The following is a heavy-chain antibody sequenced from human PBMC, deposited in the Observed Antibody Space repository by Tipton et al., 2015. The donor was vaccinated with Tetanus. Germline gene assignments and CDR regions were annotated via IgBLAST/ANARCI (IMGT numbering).Heavy chain of an antibody. D-gene: IGHD2-21*02. CDR2: ISSSDLYT. CDR3: ARDPRQAGYGYSLTL. Sequence: SLRLSCAASGFTFSDYYMTWMRQAPGKGLEWVSYISSSDLYTRYADSVTGRFTISRDNAKNSLFLHMNSLRAEDTAVYYCARDPRQAGYGYSLTLWGQGTLVTVSS. V-gene: IGHV3-11*06. J-gene: IGHJ4*02. CDR1: GFTFSDYY.